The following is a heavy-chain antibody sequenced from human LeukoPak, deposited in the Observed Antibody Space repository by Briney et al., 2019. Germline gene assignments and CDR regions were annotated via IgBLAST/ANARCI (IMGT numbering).Heavy chain of an antibody. CDR3: ARDQGRQRWLQFGNY. V-gene: IGHV1-69*05. CDR1: GGTFSSYA. Sequence: ASVKVSCKASGGTFSSYAISWVRQAPGQGLEWMGGIIPIFGTANYAQKFQGRVTITTDESTSTAYMELSSLRSEDTAVYYCARDQGRQRWLQFGNYWGQGTLVTVSS. CDR2: IIPIFGTA. J-gene: IGHJ4*02. D-gene: IGHD5-24*01.